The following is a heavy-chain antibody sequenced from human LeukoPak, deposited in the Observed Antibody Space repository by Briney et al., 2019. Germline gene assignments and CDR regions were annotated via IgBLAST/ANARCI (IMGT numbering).Heavy chain of an antibody. V-gene: IGHV3-33*03. CDR1: GFTFSGYG. D-gene: IGHD2-2*03. CDR2: ICYDGSNK. CDR3: AKERGVEIVSPLLPYDAFDI. Sequence: GRSLRLSCAASGFTFSGYGMHWVRQAPGKGLEWVALICYDGSNKNYADSVKGRFTISRDNSKNTLYLQMNSLRAEDMAMYYCAKERGVEIVSPLLPYDAFDIWGEGTMVTVSS. J-gene: IGHJ3*02.